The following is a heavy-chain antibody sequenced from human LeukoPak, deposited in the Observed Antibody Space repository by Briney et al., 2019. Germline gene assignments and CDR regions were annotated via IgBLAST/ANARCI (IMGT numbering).Heavy chain of an antibody. Sequence: ASVKVSCKASGGTFSSYAISWVRQAPGQGLEWMGGIIPIFGTANYAQKFQGRVMITTDESTSTAYMELSSLRSEDTAVYYCARSKSSGSSPDYWGQGTLVTVSS. V-gene: IGHV1-69*05. CDR2: IIPIFGTA. CDR3: ARSKSSGSSPDY. CDR1: GGTFSSYA. J-gene: IGHJ4*02. D-gene: IGHD3-10*01.